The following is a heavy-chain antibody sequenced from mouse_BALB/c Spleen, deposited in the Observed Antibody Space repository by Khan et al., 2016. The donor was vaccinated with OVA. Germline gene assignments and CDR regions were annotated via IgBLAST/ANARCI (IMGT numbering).Heavy chain of an antibody. D-gene: IGHD2-3*01. CDR2: IDPENGDT. J-gene: IGHJ4*01. CDR1: DFNIKDYY. CDR3: SEMGGYAMDY. V-gene: IGHV14-4*02. Sequence: VQLQQSGAELVRSGASVKLSCTASDFNIKDYYVHWVKQRPEQGLEWIGWIDPENGDTEYAPKFQGKATMTADTSSNTAYLQLSSLTSEDTAVYCCSEMGGYAMDYWGQGTSVTVSS.